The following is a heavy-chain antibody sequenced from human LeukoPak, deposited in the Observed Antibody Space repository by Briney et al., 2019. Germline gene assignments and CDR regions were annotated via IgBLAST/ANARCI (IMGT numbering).Heavy chain of an antibody. CDR2: IKQDGSEK. CDR3: AKMRRIAAAGVRLS. Sequence: GGSLRLSCAASGFTFSSYWMSWVRQAPGKGLEWVANIKQDGSEKYYVDSVKGRFTISRDNAKNSLYLQMNSLKAGDTAVYFLAKMRRIAAAGVRLSLGQGTLVTVSS. J-gene: IGHJ5*02. V-gene: IGHV3-7*03. D-gene: IGHD6-13*01. CDR1: GFTFSSYW.